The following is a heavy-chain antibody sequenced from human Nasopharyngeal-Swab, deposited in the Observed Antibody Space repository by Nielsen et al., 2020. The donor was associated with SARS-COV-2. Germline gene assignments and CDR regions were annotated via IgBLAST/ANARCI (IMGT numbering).Heavy chain of an antibody. Sequence: GESLKISCVASGFTFSTYAMSWVRKAPGKGLDWVSAISGSGGSAYYADSVKGRFTISRDNVKNMLYLQMNNLRPEDTAVYYCARDLGGFGGYWGQGTLATVSS. V-gene: IGHV3-23*01. J-gene: IGHJ4*02. CDR1: GFTFSTYA. D-gene: IGHD4-23*01. CDR3: ARDLGGFGGY. CDR2: ISGSGGSA.